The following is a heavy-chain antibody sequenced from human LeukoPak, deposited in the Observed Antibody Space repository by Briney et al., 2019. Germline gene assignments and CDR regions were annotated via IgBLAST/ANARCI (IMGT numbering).Heavy chain of an antibody. CDR1: GFTFSNFG. Sequence: GGSLRLSCAASGFTFSNFGMSWVRQPPGKGLEWVSLISWDGGSTYYADSVKGRFTISRDNSKNSLYLQMNSLRTEDTALYYCAKDIAYSSSWYLGAFDIWGQGTMVTVSS. J-gene: IGHJ3*02. CDR3: AKDIAYSSSWYLGAFDI. CDR2: ISWDGGST. V-gene: IGHV3-43*02. D-gene: IGHD6-13*01.